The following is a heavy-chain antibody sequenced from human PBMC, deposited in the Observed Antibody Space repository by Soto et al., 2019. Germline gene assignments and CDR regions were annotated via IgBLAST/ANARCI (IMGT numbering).Heavy chain of an antibody. Sequence: QVQLQELGPGLVKPSQTLSLTCTVSGGSISSGDYYWSWIRQHPGKGLEWIGYIYYSGSTHYSSSLKSRVTMSIDTSKNQFPLKLTSVTAADTAVYYCARLSSIDSSGYYLDYWGQGTLVTVSS. CDR1: GGSISSGDYY. CDR2: IYYSGST. J-gene: IGHJ4*02. CDR3: ARLSSIDSSGYYLDY. V-gene: IGHV4-31*03. D-gene: IGHD3-22*01.